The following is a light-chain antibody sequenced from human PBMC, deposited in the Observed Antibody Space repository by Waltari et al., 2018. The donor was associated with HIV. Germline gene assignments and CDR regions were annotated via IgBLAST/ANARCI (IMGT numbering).Light chain of an antibody. CDR3: QQVNGYPLT. J-gene: IGKJ4*01. V-gene: IGKV1-9*01. CDR2: ATS. Sequence: DIQMTQSPSSLPASIGDRVTITCQASQNIYSYLAWYQQKPGRAPQVLIYATSTLQSGVPSRFSGSGSGTEFALTITNLQPDDFATYYCQQVNGYPLTFGGGTKLEIK. CDR1: QNIYSY.